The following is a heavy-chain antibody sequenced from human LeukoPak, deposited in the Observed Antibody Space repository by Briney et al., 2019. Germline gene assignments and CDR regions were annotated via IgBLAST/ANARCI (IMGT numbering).Heavy chain of an antibody. V-gene: IGHV1-2*02. CDR3: ARANFLYCSSSTCLFDY. CDR2: INPNDGDT. J-gene: IGHJ4*02. D-gene: IGHD2-2*01. CDR1: GYTFTDYY. Sequence: ASVKASCKASGYTFTDYYMHWVRQAPGQGFEWMGWINPNDGDTNYAQKFQGRVTMTRDTSISTAHMEVSRLRSDDTAVYYCARANFLYCSSSTCLFDYWGQGTLVTVSS.